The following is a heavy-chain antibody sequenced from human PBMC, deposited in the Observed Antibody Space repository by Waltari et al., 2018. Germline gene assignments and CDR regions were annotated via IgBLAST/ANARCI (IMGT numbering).Heavy chain of an antibody. D-gene: IGHD3-22*01. J-gene: IGHJ3*01. V-gene: IGHV3-53*02. CDR2: LYRGGNT. Sequence: DVHLVETGGGLIQPGGSLRLSCSVSGFTVSGNYMAWVRRAPAKGLECVSVLYRGGNTCYAASVTGRFSISRDNFNHTLFLQMNHLRALDTATYYCARIIRDGPRGFYGIAAFDLWGQGTMVTVSS. CDR1: GFTVSGNY. CDR3: ARIIRDGPRGFYGIAAFDL.